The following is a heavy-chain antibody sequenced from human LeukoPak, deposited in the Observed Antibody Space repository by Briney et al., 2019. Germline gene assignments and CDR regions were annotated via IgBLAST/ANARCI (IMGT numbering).Heavy chain of an antibody. D-gene: IGHD3-22*01. CDR1: GGSISSGDYY. Sequence: ASENLSLTCTVSGGSISSGDYYWSWVRQPPGKGLEWIGYIYYSGSTYYNPSLKSRVTISVDTSKNQFSLKLSSVTAADTAVYYCARDHDLVHYDSSGFDAFDIWGQGTMVTVSS. V-gene: IGHV4-30-4*08. CDR2: IYYSGST. J-gene: IGHJ3*02. CDR3: ARDHDLVHYDSSGFDAFDI.